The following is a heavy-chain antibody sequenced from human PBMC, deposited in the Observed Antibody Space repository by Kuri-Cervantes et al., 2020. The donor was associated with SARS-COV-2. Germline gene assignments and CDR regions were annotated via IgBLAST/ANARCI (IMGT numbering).Heavy chain of an antibody. CDR3: ARDAQINLTTFWGVDY. CDR2: FYSCGRT. J-gene: IGHJ4*02. D-gene: IGHD3-16*01. Sequence: GGSLRLSCAASGFTVSSNYMSWVRQAPGKGLEWVSVFYSCGRTYYADSVKGRFTISRDNSKNTLYLQMNSMRAEDTAVYCGARDAQINLTTFWGVDYWGQGTLVTVSS. V-gene: IGHV3-66*03. CDR1: GFTVSSNY.